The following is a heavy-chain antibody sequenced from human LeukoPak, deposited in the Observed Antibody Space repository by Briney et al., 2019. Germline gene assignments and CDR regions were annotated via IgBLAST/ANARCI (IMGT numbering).Heavy chain of an antibody. J-gene: IGHJ4*02. CDR1: GFTFSNAW. V-gene: IGHV3-15*01. CDR3: TTDPDYYDSSGYYFGLLDY. Sequence: GGSLRLSCAASGFTFSNAWMSWVRQAPGKGLEWVGRIKSKTDGGTTDYAAPVKGRFTISRDDSKNTPYLQMNSLKTEDTAVYYCTTDPDYYDSSGYYFGLLDYWGQGTLVTVSS. D-gene: IGHD3-22*01. CDR2: IKSKTDGGTT.